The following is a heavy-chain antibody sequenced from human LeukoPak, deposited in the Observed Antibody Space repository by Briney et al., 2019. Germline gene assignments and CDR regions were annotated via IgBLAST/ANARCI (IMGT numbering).Heavy chain of an antibody. CDR3: ARGGYCSSTSCYYNWFDP. D-gene: IGHD2-2*01. CDR1: GYTFTNFY. J-gene: IGHJ5*02. Sequence: AASVKVSCKASGYTFTNFYMHWVRQATGQGLEWMGWMNPNSGNTGYAQKFQGRVTMTRNTSISTAYMELSSLRSEDTAVYYCARGGYCSSTSCYYNWFDPWGQGTLVTVSS. V-gene: IGHV1-8*02. CDR2: MNPNSGNT.